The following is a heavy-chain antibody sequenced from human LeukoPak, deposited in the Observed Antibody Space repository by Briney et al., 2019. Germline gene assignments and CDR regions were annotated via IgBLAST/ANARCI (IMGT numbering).Heavy chain of an antibody. CDR3: AKGDKPGY. J-gene: IGHJ4*02. CDR1: GFTFSSYG. CDR2: ISYDVGKK. V-gene: IGHV3-30*18. Sequence: PGRSLRLSCAASGFTFSSYGMHWVRQAPGKGLEWVAVISYDVGKKYYADSVKGRFTISRDNSKNTLYLQMNSLRAEDTAVYYCAKGDKPGYWGQGTLITVSS. D-gene: IGHD1-14*01.